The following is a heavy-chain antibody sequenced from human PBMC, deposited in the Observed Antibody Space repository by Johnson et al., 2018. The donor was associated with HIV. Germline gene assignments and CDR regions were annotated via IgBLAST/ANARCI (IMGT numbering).Heavy chain of an antibody. Sequence: VQLVESGGGVVQPGRSLRLSCAASGFTFSSYAMHWVRQAPGKGLEWVAVISYDGSNKYYADSVKGRFTISRDNSKNTLYLQMNSLRAEDTAVYYCATGVGAKTLTDAFDIWGQGTMVTVSS. D-gene: IGHD1-26*01. CDR1: GFTFSSYA. CDR3: ATGVGAKTLTDAFDI. CDR2: ISYDGSNK. J-gene: IGHJ3*02. V-gene: IGHV3-30-3*01.